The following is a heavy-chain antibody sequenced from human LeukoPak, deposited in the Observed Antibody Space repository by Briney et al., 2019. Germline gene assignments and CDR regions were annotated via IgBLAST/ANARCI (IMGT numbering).Heavy chain of an antibody. V-gene: IGHV1-46*01. CDR3: ARDLRGYSYYYGMDV. CDR1: GYTFTSYY. Sequence: WASVKVSCKASGYTFTSYYMHWVRQAPGQGLEWMGIINPSGGSTSYAQKFQGRATMTRDTSTSTVYMELSSLRSEDTAVYYCARDLRGYSYYYGMDVWGQGTTVTVSS. J-gene: IGHJ6*02. CDR2: INPSGGST. D-gene: IGHD5-12*01.